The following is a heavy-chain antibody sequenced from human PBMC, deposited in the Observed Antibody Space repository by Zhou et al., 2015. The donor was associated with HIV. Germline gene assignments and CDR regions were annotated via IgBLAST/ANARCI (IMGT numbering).Heavy chain of an antibody. J-gene: IGHJ4*02. V-gene: IGHV1-2*04. D-gene: IGHD6-19*01. Sequence: QVQLVQSGAEVKKPGSSVKVSCKASGGTFSSYAISWVRQAPGQGLEWMGWINPNSGDTHSAQKFQGWVTMTRDRSITTAYMELSRLSSDETAVYYCARGPPSSGWYPLDYWGQGTLVIVSS. CDR3: ARGPPSSGWYPLDY. CDR2: INPNSGDT. CDR1: GGTFSSYA.